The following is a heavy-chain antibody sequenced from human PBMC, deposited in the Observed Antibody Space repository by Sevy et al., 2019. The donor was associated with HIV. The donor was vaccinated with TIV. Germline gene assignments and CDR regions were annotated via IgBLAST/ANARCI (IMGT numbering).Heavy chain of an antibody. Sequence: GGYLRLSCAASGFTFSSYGMHCVRQAPGKGLEWVAVISYDGSNKYYADSVKGRFTISRDNSKNTLYLQMNSLRAEDTAVYYCTKARGYCSSTIRSAWYYGMDVWGQGTLVTVSS. CDR1: GFTFSSYG. CDR3: TKARGYCSSTIRSAWYYGMDV. D-gene: IGHD2-2*01. V-gene: IGHV3-30*18. J-gene: IGHJ6*02. CDR2: ISYDGSNK.